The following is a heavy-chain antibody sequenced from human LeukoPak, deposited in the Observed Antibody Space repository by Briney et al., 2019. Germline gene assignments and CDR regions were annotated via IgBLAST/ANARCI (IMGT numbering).Heavy chain of an antibody. V-gene: IGHV1-8*01. J-gene: IGHJ5*02. CDR2: ANPNSGDT. CDR3: SRGPRFDP. Sequence: ASVKVSCKTSGYSFNIYEINWVRQATGQGLEWMGWANPNSGDTDYAQKLQGRLTITRNTSISTAYMELSGLRLEATAVYYCSRGPRFDPWGQGTQVTVSS. CDR1: GYSFNIYE.